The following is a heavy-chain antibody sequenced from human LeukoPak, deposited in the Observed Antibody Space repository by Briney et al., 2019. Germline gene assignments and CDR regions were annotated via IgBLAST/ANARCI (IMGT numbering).Heavy chain of an antibody. J-gene: IGHJ3*02. CDR1: GGTFSSYA. CDR3: ASLTGDGLAFDI. D-gene: IGHD7-27*01. V-gene: IGHV1-69*05. Sequence: GASVKVSCKASGGTFSSYAISWVRQAPGQGLEWMGGIIPIFGTANYAQKFQGRVTITTDESTSTAYMELSSLRSEDTAVYYCASLTGDGLAFDIWGQGTMVTVSS. CDR2: IIPIFGTA.